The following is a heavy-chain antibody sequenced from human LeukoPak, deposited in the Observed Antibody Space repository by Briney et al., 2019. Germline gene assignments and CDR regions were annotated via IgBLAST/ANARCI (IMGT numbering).Heavy chain of an antibody. CDR1: GGSFSGYY. CDR3: ARGRQNDY. V-gene: IGHV4-34*01. J-gene: IGHJ4*02. CDR2: INHSGST. Sequence: SETLSLTCAVYGGSFSGYYWSWIRQPPGKGLEWIGEINHSGSTNYNPSLKSRVTISVDTSKNRFSLKLSSVTAADTAVYYCARGRQNDYWGQGTLVTVSS.